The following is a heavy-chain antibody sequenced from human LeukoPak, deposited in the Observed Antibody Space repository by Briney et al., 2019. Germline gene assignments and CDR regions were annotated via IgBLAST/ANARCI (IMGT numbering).Heavy chain of an antibody. Sequence: SGPTLVKPTRTLTLTCTFSGFSLSTSGVGVGWIRQPPGKALEWLALIYWDDDKRCSPSLKSRLTITKDTSKNQVVLTMTNMDPVDTATYYCAHRQEYYYGSGGFDPWGQGTLVTVSS. J-gene: IGHJ5*02. D-gene: IGHD3-10*01. V-gene: IGHV2-5*02. CDR3: AHRQEYYYGSGGFDP. CDR1: GFSLSTSGVG. CDR2: IYWDDDK.